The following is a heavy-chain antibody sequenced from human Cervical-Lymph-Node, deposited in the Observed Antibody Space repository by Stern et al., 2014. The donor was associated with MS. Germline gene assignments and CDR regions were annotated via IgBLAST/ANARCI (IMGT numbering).Heavy chain of an antibody. Sequence: QMQLVQSGAEVKKPGASVKVSCKASGYTFTSYYMHWVRQAPGQGLEWMGIINPSGGSTSYAQKFQGRVTMTRDTSTSTGYMELSSLRSEDTAVYDCAREGSGWYKALGYWGQGTLVTVSS. CDR1: GYTFTSYY. CDR3: AREGSGWYKALGY. J-gene: IGHJ4*02. D-gene: IGHD6-19*01. V-gene: IGHV1-46*01. CDR2: INPSGGST.